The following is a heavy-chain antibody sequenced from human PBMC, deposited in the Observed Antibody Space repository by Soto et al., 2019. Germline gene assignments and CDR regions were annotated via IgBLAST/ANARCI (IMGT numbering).Heavy chain of an antibody. J-gene: IGHJ4*02. Sequence: PSVKVSCKASGYTFIDYYMHWVRQAPGQGFEWMGRISPRSGGTNYAQKFQGRVTMTWDTSLNTAYMELSSLISEDTAVYYCARPPGYISDWYYFDLWGQGTLVTVSS. CDR2: ISPRSGGT. CDR3: ARPPGYISDWYYFDL. D-gene: IGHD3-9*01. V-gene: IGHV1-2*02. CDR1: GYTFIDYY.